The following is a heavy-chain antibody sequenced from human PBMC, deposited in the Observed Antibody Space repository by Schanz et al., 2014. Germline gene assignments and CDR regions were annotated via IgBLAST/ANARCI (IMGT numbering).Heavy chain of an antibody. Sequence: VQLVQSGAEVKRPGASVRVSCKASGYTFISYGISWVRQAPGQGLEWMGRIIPILGIANYAQKFQGRVTITADRSTSTAYMELSSLRSEDTAVYYCARGYGDSPTDCWGQGTLVTVPS. CDR3: ARGYGDSPTDC. D-gene: IGHD4-17*01. CDR1: GYTFISYG. CDR2: IIPILGIA. J-gene: IGHJ4*02. V-gene: IGHV1-69*09.